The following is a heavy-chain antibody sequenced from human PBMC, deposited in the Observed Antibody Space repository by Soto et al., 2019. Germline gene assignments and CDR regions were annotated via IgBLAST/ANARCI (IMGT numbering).Heavy chain of an antibody. CDR2: IYHSGST. Sequence: QLQLQESGSGLVKPSQTLSLTCAVSGGSISSGGYSWSWIRQPPGRGLEWIGYIYHSGSTYYHPSLKSRVTISVDRSKNQCSLKLSSVTAADTAVYYCARLSTSVLPAFDTWGPGTMVTVYS. J-gene: IGHJ3*02. CDR1: GGSISSGGYS. V-gene: IGHV4-30-2*01. CDR3: ARLSTSVLPAFDT. D-gene: IGHD4-17*01.